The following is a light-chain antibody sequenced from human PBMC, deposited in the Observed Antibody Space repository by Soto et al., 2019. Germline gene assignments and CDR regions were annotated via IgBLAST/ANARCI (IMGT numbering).Light chain of an antibody. Sequence: QPVLTQPACLYSSRGQSITISCTGTTSDVGGYHYVSWYQQHPGKAPKLMIYEVSNRPSGVSNRFSGSKSGNTASLTISGLQAEDEADYYCSSYTSSSTLVFGTGTKVTVL. CDR2: EVS. CDR1: TSDVGGYHY. J-gene: IGLJ1*01. V-gene: IGLV2-14*01. CDR3: SSYTSSSTLV.